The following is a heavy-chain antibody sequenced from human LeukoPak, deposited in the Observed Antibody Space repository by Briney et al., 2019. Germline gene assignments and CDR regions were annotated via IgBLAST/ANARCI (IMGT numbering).Heavy chain of an antibody. CDR3: ARLQRWFRSTDY. CDR2: VHYTGST. CDR1: GGSISTSSYY. Sequence: SESLSLTCTVSGGSISTSSYYWGWNRQPPGVGLEWIGTVHYTGSTYYKPSLKSRVTISIDTSRNQFSLNLRSVTAADTAMYHCARLQRWFRSTDYWGQGTLVTVSS. V-gene: IGHV4-39*01. J-gene: IGHJ4*02. D-gene: IGHD2-15*01.